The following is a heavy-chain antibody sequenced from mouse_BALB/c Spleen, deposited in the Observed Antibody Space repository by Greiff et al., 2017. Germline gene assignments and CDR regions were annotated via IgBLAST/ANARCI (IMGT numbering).Heavy chain of an antibody. D-gene: IGHD1-1*01. CDR2: IRNKANGYTT. CDR3: ARDYYGSSFDY. V-gene: IGHV7-3*02. J-gene: IGHJ2*01. Sequence: EVKLMESGGGLVKPGGSLRLSCATSGFTFTDYYMSWVRQPPGKALEWLGFIRNKANGYTTEYSASVKGRFTISRDNSQSILYLQMNTLRAEDSATYYCARDYYGSSFDYWGQGTTLTVSS. CDR1: GFTFTDYY.